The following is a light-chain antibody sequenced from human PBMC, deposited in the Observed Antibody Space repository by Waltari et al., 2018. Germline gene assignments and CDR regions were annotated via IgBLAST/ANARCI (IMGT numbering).Light chain of an antibody. J-gene: IGKJ1*01. V-gene: IGKV3-20*01. Sequence: EIVLTQSPGTLSLSPGERATLSCRASQSVGRSLAWSQQKPGQAPRLLIYGASSRATGIPDRFSGSGSGTDFSLTISRLEPEDFAVYYCQHYVRLPATFGQGTKVEIK. CDR1: QSVGRS. CDR3: QHYVRLPAT. CDR2: GAS.